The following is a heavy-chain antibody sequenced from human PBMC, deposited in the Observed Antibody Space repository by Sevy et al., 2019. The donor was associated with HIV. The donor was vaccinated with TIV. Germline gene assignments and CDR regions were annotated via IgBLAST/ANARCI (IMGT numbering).Heavy chain of an antibody. Sequence: GGSLRLSCAASGFTFSNYWMSWVRQAPGKGLEWVANIRQDGSEKYFVDSVKGRFAISRDNSKNSLYLQMKSLRAVDTPVYYCARAYRTEPFYYSGSSGYYYPTYFDYWGQGTLVTVSS. CDR2: IRQDGSEK. CDR1: GFTFSNYW. V-gene: IGHV3-7*04. CDR3: ARAYRTEPFYYSGSSGYYYPTYFDY. D-gene: IGHD3-22*01. J-gene: IGHJ4*02.